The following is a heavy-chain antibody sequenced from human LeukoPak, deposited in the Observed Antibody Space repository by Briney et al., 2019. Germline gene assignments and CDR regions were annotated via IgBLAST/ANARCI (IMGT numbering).Heavy chain of an antibody. V-gene: IGHV1-69*05. J-gene: IGHJ5*02. D-gene: IGHD1-7*01. Sequence: SVKVSRKASGGTFSSYAISWVRQAPGQGLEWMGWIITIFGTANYAQKFQARVTITTDESTSTAYMELRSLTSEDTAVYYCARDGRAVSWYNWNYDLENWFDPWGQGTLVTVSS. CDR3: ARDGRAVSWYNWNYDLENWFDP. CDR2: IITIFGTA. CDR1: GGTFSSYA.